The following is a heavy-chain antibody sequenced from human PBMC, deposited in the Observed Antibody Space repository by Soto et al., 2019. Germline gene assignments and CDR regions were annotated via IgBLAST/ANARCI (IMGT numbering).Heavy chain of an antibody. V-gene: IGHV3-23*01. CDR3: AKLACTYCVGPGRDPAIF. J-gene: IGHJ4*02. Sequence: PAGSPKLSCAASTLTFSSYSLSWVRQAPGKGLEWVSSISGSGDITYYADSVRGRFIISRDNSKNALYLQMNSLRAEDTAIFYCAKLACTYCVGPGRDPAIFWGQGTLVTVSS. D-gene: IGHD2-21*01. CDR1: TLTFSSYS. CDR2: ISGSGDIT.